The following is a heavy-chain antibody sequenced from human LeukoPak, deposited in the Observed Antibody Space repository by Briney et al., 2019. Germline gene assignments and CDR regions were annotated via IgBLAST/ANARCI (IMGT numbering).Heavy chain of an antibody. D-gene: IGHD3-22*01. CDR1: GGSISSSSYY. V-gene: IGHV4-39*07. CDR2: IYYSGST. CDR3: AKGRGYDSSDT. J-gene: IGHJ4*02. Sequence: SETLSLTCTVSGGSISSSSYYWGWIRQPPGKGLEWIGSIYYSGSTYYNPSLKSRVTISVDTSKNQFSLKLSSVTAADTAVYYCAKGRGYDSSDTWGQGTLVTVSS.